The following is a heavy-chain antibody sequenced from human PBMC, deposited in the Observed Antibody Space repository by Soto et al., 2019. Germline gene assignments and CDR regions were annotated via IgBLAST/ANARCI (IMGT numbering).Heavy chain of an antibody. D-gene: IGHD3-9*01. J-gene: IGHJ4*02. CDR1: GFPFSDYY. CDR2: ISSSSDT. CDR3: ARRRPTGYYNY. Sequence: QVQLVESGGDLVKPGGSLRLSCAASGFPFSDYYMSWIRQAPGKGLEWVSSISSSSDTNNAQSVKGRFTISRDNANNSLHLQMNSLRAEDTAVYYCARRRPTGYYNYWGQGTLVTVSA. V-gene: IGHV3-11*05.